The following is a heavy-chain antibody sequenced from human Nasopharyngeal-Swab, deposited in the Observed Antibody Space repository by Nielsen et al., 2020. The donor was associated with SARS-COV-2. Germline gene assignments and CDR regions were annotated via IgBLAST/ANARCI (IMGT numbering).Heavy chain of an antibody. J-gene: IGHJ6*02. CDR3: ASAPSIAVAAGYGMDV. Sequence: GESLKISCAASGFTFSSYGMHWVRQAPGKGLEWVAVIWYDGSNKYYADSVKGRFTISRDNSKNTLYLQMNSLRAEDTAVYYCASAPSIAVAAGYGMDVWGQGTSVTVS. D-gene: IGHD6-19*01. V-gene: IGHV3-33*01. CDR2: IWYDGSNK. CDR1: GFTFSSYG.